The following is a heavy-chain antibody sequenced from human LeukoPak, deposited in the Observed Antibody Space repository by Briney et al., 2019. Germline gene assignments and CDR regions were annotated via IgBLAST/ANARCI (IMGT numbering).Heavy chain of an antibody. CDR2: INHSGST. V-gene: IGHV4-34*01. CDR1: GGSFSGYY. CDR3: ATTFLLHGNFDY. D-gene: IGHD1-26*01. J-gene: IGHJ4*02. Sequence: ASETLSLTCAVYGGSFSGYYWSWIRQPPGKGLEWIGEINHSGSTNYNPSLKSRVTISVDTSKNQFSLKLSSVTAADTAVYYCATTFLLHGNFDYWGQGTLVTVSS.